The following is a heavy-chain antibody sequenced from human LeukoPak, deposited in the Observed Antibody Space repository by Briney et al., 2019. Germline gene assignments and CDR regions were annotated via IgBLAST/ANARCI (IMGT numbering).Heavy chain of an antibody. CDR2: VYTSGST. CDR1: GDSISSASYY. CDR3: ARGGGWLTY. D-gene: IGHD5-24*01. J-gene: IGHJ4*02. Sequence: SETLSLTCTVSGDSISSASYYWSWIRQPAGKRLEWIGRVYTSGSTNYNPYNPSLKSRVTISIDTSKNQISLKLTSVTAADTAVYYCARGGGWLTYWGQGTLVTVSS. V-gene: IGHV4-61*02.